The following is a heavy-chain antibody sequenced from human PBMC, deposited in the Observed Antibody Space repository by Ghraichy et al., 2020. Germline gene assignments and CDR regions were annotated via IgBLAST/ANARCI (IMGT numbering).Heavy chain of an antibody. CDR3: VRDYYSDTSGYAWRFDS. V-gene: IGHV3-48*04. CDR2: ISSSGTTV. D-gene: IGHD3-22*01. CDR1: GFTFSSYT. J-gene: IGHJ4*02. Sequence: GGPLRLSCAASGFTFSSYTMNWVRQAPGKGLEWVSYISSSGTTVYYADSVKGRFTISRDNAKNSLYLQMNSLRAEDTAVYYCVRDYYSDTSGYAWRFDSWGQGTLVTVSS.